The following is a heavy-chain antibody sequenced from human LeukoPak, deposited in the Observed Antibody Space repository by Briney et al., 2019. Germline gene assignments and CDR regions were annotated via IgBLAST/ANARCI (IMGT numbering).Heavy chain of an antibody. Sequence: SETLSLTCTVSGGSISSYYWSWIRQPAGKGLEWIGYIYYSGSTNYNPSLKSRVTISVDTSKNQFSLKLSSVTAADTAVYYCARFGDGSGSYYKYWGQGTLVTVSS. J-gene: IGHJ4*02. CDR1: GGSISSYY. V-gene: IGHV4-59*08. CDR2: IYYSGST. CDR3: ARFGDGSGSYYKY. D-gene: IGHD3-10*01.